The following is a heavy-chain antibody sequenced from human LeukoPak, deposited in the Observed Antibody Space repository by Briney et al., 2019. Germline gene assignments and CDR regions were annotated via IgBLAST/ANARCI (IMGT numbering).Heavy chain of an antibody. CDR2: ISSSGSTI. J-gene: IGHJ5*02. Sequence: PGGSLRLSCAASGFTFSSYEMNWVRQAPGKGLEWVSYISSSGSTIYYADSVKGRFTISRDNAKNTVYLQMNSLRVEDTAVYYCARAALAVYGYNLGTWGQGTLVTVSS. CDR3: ARAALAVYGYNLGT. V-gene: IGHV3-48*03. CDR1: GFTFSSYE. D-gene: IGHD5-24*01.